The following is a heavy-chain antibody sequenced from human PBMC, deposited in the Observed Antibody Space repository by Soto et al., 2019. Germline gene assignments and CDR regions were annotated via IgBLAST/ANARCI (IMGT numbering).Heavy chain of an antibody. CDR1: GFTFSGSA. Sequence: GGSLRLSXAASGFTFSGSAIHWVRQASGKGLEWVGRIRGKADSYATAYAASVKGRFAISRDDSKNTAYLQMNSLKTEDTAVYYCTSPYCCSTSCYSLYDWGQGTLVTVSS. CDR3: TSPYCCSTSCYSLYD. V-gene: IGHV3-73*01. CDR2: IRGKADSYAT. J-gene: IGHJ4*02. D-gene: IGHD2-2*02.